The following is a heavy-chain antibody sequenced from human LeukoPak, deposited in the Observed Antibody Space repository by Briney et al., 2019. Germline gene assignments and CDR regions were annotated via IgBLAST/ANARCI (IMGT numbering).Heavy chain of an antibody. D-gene: IGHD3-22*01. Sequence: AGSLRLSCAASGFTVSSNYMSWIRQPPGKGLEWVSTIYSGGSTYYADSVKGRFIISRDTSKNTLYLQMNSLRAEDTAVYYCARSCYYESSGYCYFDYWGQGTLVTVSS. CDR1: GFTVSSNY. V-gene: IGHV3-53*01. CDR2: IYSGGST. CDR3: ARSCYYESSGYCYFDY. J-gene: IGHJ4*02.